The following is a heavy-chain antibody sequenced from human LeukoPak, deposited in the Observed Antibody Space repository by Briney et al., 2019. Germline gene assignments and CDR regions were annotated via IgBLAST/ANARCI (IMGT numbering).Heavy chain of an antibody. CDR1: GGSISSSSYY. J-gene: IGHJ4*02. D-gene: IGHD5-12*01. V-gene: IGHV4-61*05. CDR2: IYYSGST. CDR3: ARVTGYDWESSYDY. Sequence: SETLSLTCTVSGGSISSSSYYWGWIRQPPGKGLEWIGYIYYSGSTNYNPSLKSRVTISVDTSKNQFSLKLSSVTAADTAVYYCARVTGYDWESSYDYWGQGTLVTVSS.